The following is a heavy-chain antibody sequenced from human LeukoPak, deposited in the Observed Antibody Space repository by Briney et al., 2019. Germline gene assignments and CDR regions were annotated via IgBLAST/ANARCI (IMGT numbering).Heavy chain of an antibody. CDR2: ISYDGSNK. J-gene: IGHJ4*02. Sequence: PGGSLRLSCAASGFTFSSYAMHWVRQAPGKGLEWVAVISYDGSNKYYADSVKGRFTISRDNSKNTLYLQMNSLRAEDTAVYYCARGRNGDWGQGTLVTVSS. D-gene: IGHD1-14*01. CDR1: GFTFSSYA. V-gene: IGHV3-30-3*01. CDR3: ARGRNGD.